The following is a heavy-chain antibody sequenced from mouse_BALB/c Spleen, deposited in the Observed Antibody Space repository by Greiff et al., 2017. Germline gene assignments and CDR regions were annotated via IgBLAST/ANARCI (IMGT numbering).Heavy chain of an antibody. CDR2: INPYNGGT. J-gene: IGHJ4*01. Sequence: EVQLVESGPELVKPGASMKISCKASGYSFTGYTMNWMKQSHGKNLEWIGLINPYNGGTSYNQKFKGKATLTVDKSSSTAYMELLSLTSEDSAVYYCARRDYDVGAMDYWGQGTSVTVSS. CDR1: GYSFTGYT. V-gene: IGHV1-18*01. D-gene: IGHD2-4*01. CDR3: ARRDYDVGAMDY.